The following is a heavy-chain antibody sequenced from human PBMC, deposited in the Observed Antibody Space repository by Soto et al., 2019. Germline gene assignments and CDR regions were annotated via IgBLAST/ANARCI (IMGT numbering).Heavy chain of an antibody. Sequence: QVHPEESGGGLVKPGGSLRLSCTASGFTFSDYYMSWIRQAPGKGLEWLAYISGSGSTTYYTDSVKGRFAISRDNARTSLYLQINSLRVEDSAVYYCARSSLTYFEFWGQGTLVTVSS. CDR2: ISGSGSTT. CDR3: ARSSLTYFEF. J-gene: IGHJ4*02. V-gene: IGHV3-11*01. CDR1: GFTFSDYY.